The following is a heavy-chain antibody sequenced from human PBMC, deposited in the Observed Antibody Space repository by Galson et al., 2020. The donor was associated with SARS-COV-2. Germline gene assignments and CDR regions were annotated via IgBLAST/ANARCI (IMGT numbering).Heavy chain of an antibody. J-gene: IGHJ2*01. CDR1: GFTFSSYG. CDR2: IWYDGSNK. Sequence: GESLKISCAASGFTFSSYGMHWVRQAPGKGLEWVAVIWYDGSNKYYADSVKGRFTISRDNSKNTLYLQMNSLRAEDTAVYYCAKDVGAVAGTDGYFGRWGRGTLVTVAS. V-gene: IGHV3-33*06. D-gene: IGHD6-19*01. CDR3: AKDVGAVAGTDGYFGR.